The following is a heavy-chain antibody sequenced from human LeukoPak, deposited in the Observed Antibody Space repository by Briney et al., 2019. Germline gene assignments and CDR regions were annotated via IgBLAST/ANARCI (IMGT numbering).Heavy chain of an antibody. D-gene: IGHD2/OR15-2a*01. V-gene: IGHV4-39*07. CDR2: IYYSGST. CDR1: GGSISSSSYY. CDR3: ARLSARIDAFDI. Sequence: PSETLSLTCTVSGGSISSSSYYWGWIRQPPGKGLEWIGSIYYSGSTYYNPSLKSRVTISVDTSKNQFSLKLSSVAAADTAVYYCARLSARIDAFDIWGQGTMVTVSS. J-gene: IGHJ3*02.